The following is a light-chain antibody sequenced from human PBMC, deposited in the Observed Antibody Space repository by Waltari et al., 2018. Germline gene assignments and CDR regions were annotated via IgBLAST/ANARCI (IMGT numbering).Light chain of an antibody. CDR1: SNNVGDYNL. CDR2: YVS. Sequence: ALTQPVHVSGSPGPSVTISCPGPSNNVGDYNLCSESQHHPNPAPKLLLFYVSKRPSGVSNRFSGSKSCYTASLTISGLQTEDEDDYYCCSYSTGGSWMFGGGTKLTVL. V-gene: IGLV2-23*02. J-gene: IGLJ3*02. CDR3: CSYSTGGSWM.